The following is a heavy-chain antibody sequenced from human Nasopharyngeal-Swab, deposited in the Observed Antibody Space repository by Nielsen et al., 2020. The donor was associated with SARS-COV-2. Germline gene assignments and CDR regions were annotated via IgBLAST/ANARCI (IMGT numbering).Heavy chain of an antibody. CDR2: ITGSGGGT. Sequence: GESPKISCAASGSTFSNSAMSWVRQFPGKGLEWVATITGSGGGTYSADSVKGRFTISRDNLKNTLYLQMSSLRADDTAVYYCAKVYSYFDIWGQGTLVTVSS. CDR1: GSTFSNSA. D-gene: IGHD2-15*01. J-gene: IGHJ4*02. CDR3: AKVYSYFDI. V-gene: IGHV3-23*01.